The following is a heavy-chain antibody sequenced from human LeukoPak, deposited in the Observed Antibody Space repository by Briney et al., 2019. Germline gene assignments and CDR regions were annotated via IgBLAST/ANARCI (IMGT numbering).Heavy chain of an antibody. D-gene: IGHD3-3*01. J-gene: IGHJ4*02. CDR1: GGSISSYY. CDR2: IYYSGST. CDR3: ARHYDFWSGYYDY. Sequence: TASETLSLTCTVSGGSISSYYWSWIRQPPGKGLEWIGYIYYSGSTNYNPSLKSRVTISVDTSKNQFSLKLSSVTAADTAVYYCARHYDFWSGYYDYWGQGTLVTVSS. V-gene: IGHV4-59*08.